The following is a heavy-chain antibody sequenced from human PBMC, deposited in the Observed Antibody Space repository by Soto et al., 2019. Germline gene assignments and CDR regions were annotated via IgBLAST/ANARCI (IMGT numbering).Heavy chain of an antibody. J-gene: IGHJ1*01. V-gene: IGHV1-18*04. CDR1: GYTFTSYG. Sequence: QVQLVQSGAEVKKPGASVKVSCKASGYTFTSYGISWVRQAPGQGLEWMGWISAYNGNTNYAQKLQGRVTMTTDTSTSTAYMELRILRSDDTAVYYCARDQLPRMTFYDSLATEYFQHWGQGTLVTVSS. D-gene: IGHD3-22*01. CDR3: ARDQLPRMTFYDSLATEYFQH. CDR2: ISAYNGNT.